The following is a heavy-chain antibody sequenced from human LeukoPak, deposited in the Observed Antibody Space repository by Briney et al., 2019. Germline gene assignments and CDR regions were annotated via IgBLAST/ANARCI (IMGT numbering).Heavy chain of an antibody. V-gene: IGHV3-21*01. J-gene: IGHJ4*02. D-gene: IGHD3-9*01. CDR2: ISSSSSYI. CDR3: ATEYYDILTGHEPSFDY. CDR1: GFTFSSYS. Sequence: GGSLRLSCAASGFTFSSYSMNWVRQAPGKGLEWVSSISSSSSYIYYADSVKGRFTISGDNAKNSLYLQMNSLRAEDTAVYYCATEYYDILTGHEPSFDYWGQGTLVTVSS.